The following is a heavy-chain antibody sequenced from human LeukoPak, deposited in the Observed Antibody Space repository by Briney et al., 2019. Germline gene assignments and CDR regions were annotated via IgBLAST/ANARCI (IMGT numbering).Heavy chain of an antibody. Sequence: PGGSLRLSCAASGFTFSNYGMSWVRQAPGKGLEWVSGISLNGENTYYADSVKGRFTISRDNAKNSPYLQMNSLRAEDTAVYYCARFHHRGTWGQGTLVTVSS. CDR2: ISLNGENT. D-gene: IGHD1-1*01. J-gene: IGHJ4*02. CDR1: GFTFSNYG. V-gene: IGHV3-23*01. CDR3: ARFHHRGT.